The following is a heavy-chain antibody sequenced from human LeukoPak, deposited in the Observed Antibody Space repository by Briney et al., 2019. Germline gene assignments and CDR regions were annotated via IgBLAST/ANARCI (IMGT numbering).Heavy chain of an antibody. CDR3: AKGPRTRWLQSDAFDI. CDR2: IDHSGST. J-gene: IGHJ3*02. V-gene: IGHV4-34*01. D-gene: IGHD5-24*01. Sequence: RTSETLSLTCAVYGGSFNAYYWNWIRQPPGKGLEWIGEIDHSGSTNYNPSLKSRVTMSVDTSKNQFSLRLNSVTAADTAVYYCAKGPRTRWLQSDAFDIWGQGTMVTVSS. CDR1: GGSFNAYY.